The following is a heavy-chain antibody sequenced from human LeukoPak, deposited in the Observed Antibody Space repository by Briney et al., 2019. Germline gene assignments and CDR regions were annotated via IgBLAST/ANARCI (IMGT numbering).Heavy chain of an antibody. CDR3: VKESTSSGYYYAPDY. D-gene: IGHD3-22*01. J-gene: IGHJ4*02. CDR1: GFTFSSY. CDR2: ISSTSSYI. V-gene: IGHV3-21*04. Sequence: GGSLRLSCAASGFTFSSYMNWVRQAPGKGLEWVSSISSTSSYIYYADPLKGRFTISRDNSENTLYLQMNSLRAEDTAVYYCVKESTSSGYYYAPDYWGQGTLVTVS.